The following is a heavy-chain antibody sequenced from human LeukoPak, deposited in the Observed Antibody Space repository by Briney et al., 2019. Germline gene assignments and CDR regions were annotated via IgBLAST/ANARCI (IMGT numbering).Heavy chain of an antibody. Sequence: LSGGSLRLSCAASGFTFNSYWMSWVRQAPGKGLEWVANIKQDGSEKYYVDSVKGRFTISRDNAKNPLYLQMNSLRAEDTAVYYCARIKAGFLEWLYQYYFDYWGQGTLVTVSS. J-gene: IGHJ4*02. CDR3: ARIKAGFLEWLYQYYFDY. D-gene: IGHD3-3*01. CDR2: IKQDGSEK. CDR1: GFTFNSYW. V-gene: IGHV3-7*03.